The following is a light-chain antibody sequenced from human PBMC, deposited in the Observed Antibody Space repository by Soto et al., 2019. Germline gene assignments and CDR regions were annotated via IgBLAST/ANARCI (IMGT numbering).Light chain of an antibody. CDR1: QSFSSSY. J-gene: IGKJ3*01. CDR2: GAS. CDR3: HQYGSAPQT. V-gene: IGKV3-20*01. Sequence: EIVLTQSPGTLSLSPGERATLSCRASQSFSSSYLAWYQQKPGQAPRLLIYGASRRATGITDRFSGSGSGTDFTLTISRLEPEVFAVYYGHQYGSAPQTFGPGTKVYIK.